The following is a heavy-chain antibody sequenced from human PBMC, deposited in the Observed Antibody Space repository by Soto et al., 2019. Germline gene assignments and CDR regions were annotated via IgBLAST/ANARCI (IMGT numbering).Heavy chain of an antibody. V-gene: IGHV1-18*01. D-gene: IGHD3-3*01. J-gene: IGHJ4*02. Sequence: QVQLVQSGAEVKKPGASVKVSCKASGYTFTSYGISWVRQAPGQGLEWMGWISAYNGNTNYAQKLQGRFTMTTDTSTRTDYRELRSLRSAATAVYYCAREETIVGGLVPPRDYWGQGTLVTVSS. CDR3: AREETIVGGLVPPRDY. CDR1: GYTFTSYG. CDR2: ISAYNGNT.